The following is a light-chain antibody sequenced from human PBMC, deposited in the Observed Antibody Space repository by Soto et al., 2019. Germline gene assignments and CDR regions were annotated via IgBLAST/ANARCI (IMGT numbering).Light chain of an antibody. CDR2: AAS. J-gene: IGKJ4*01. CDR3: QKYNSAPLT. V-gene: IGKV1-27*01. Sequence: DIQMTQSPSSLSASVGDRGTISCRASQGISNYLAWYQQKPGKVPKILIYAASTLQSGVPSRFSGSGSGTDFTLTISRLQPEDVSTYYCQKYNSAPLTFGGGTKVDIK. CDR1: QGISNY.